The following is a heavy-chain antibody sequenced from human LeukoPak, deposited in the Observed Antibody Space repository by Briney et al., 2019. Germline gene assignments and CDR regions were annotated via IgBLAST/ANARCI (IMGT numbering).Heavy chain of an antibody. CDR3: AKSKDGYTRPFDY. D-gene: IGHD5-24*01. J-gene: IGHJ4*02. CDR2: VDSTGTHT. V-gene: IGHV3-23*05. CDR1: GFTFGNYA. Sequence: PGGSLRLSCAASGFTFGNYAISWVRQAPGKGLEWVSGVDSTGTHTYHADSVKGRFTISRDNSKNTLYLHMTSLRGEDTAVYFCAKSKDGYTRPFDYWGQGTLVSVSS.